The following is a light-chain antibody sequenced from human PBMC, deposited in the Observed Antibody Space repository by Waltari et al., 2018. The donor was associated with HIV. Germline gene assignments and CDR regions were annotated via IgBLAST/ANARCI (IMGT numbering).Light chain of an antibody. J-gene: IGLJ1*01. Sequence: QSALTQPASVSGSPGQSITISCTGTSTDVGRYDYVSWYQHHPGNAPQLVIYEVTNRPSGISNRCSGSKSGNTASLTISGLQAEDEADYYCSSYVVNSTPYVFGSGTKVTVL. CDR3: SSYVVNSTPYV. CDR1: STDVGRYDY. CDR2: EVT. V-gene: IGLV2-14*01.